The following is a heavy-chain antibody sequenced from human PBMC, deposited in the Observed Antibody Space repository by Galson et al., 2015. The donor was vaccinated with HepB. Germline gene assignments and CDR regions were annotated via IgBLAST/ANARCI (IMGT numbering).Heavy chain of an antibody. Sequence: SLRLSCAASGFTFDDYTMHWVRQAPGKGLEWVSLISWDGGSTYYADSVKGRFTISRDNSKNSLYLQMNSLRAEDTAVYYCARDRGYSYASFRGGLDYWGQGILVTVSS. CDR3: ARDRGYSYASFRGGLDY. CDR1: GFTFDDYT. J-gene: IGHJ4*02. CDR2: ISWDGGST. V-gene: IGHV3-43*01. D-gene: IGHD5-12*01.